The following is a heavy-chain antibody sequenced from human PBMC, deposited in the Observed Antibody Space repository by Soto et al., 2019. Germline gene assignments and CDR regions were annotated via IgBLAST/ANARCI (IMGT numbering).Heavy chain of an antibody. Sequence: QITLKESGPTLVKPTQTLTLTCTFSGFSLSTSGVAVGWIRQPPGKALEWLALIYWDDDKRYSPSMKGRLTITRDTSQNQVGLIMTNMDPEDTATYYCAHRLTATAFDIWGQGTMVTVSS. CDR2: IYWDDDK. CDR3: AHRLTATAFDI. J-gene: IGHJ3*02. V-gene: IGHV2-5*02. D-gene: IGHD2-21*02. CDR1: GFSLSTSGVA.